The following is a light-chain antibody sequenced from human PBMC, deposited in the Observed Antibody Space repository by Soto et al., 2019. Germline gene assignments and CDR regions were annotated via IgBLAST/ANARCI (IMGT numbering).Light chain of an antibody. J-gene: IGKJ1*01. V-gene: IGKV1-39*01. CDR1: QTISRY. CDR3: QQTSSSPWT. CDR2: GAS. Sequence: DTQMTQSPSSLSASVGDRVTITCRASQTISRYLNWYQQRPGKAPKLLIFGASSLQSGVPSRFSGSGSETDFTLAISSLQPEDSVTYYCQQTSSSPWTFGQGIKVDIK.